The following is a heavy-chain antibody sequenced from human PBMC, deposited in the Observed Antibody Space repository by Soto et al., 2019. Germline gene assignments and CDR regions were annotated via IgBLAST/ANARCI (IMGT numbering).Heavy chain of an antibody. CDR3: AKFGMATTKRSPPYYIDY. D-gene: IGHD1-1*01. CDR1: GFTFSSYD. Sequence: GGSLSLSCAASGFTFSSYDMSWVRQAPGKGLEWVSSISGSGGGTYYADSVKGRFTFSRDNSKNTLYLQMNSLRAEDTAVYYCAKFGMATTKRSPPYYIDYWGQGALVTVSS. CDR2: ISGSGGGT. J-gene: IGHJ4*02. V-gene: IGHV3-23*01.